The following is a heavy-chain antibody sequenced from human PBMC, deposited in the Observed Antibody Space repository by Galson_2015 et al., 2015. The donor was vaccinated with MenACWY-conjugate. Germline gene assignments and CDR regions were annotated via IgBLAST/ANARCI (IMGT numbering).Heavy chain of an antibody. V-gene: IGHV4-59*01. CDR3: ARGVNLSSMAGY. Sequence: YWSWIRQPPGKGLEWIGYMYYSGSANYNPSLKSRVTISVDTSKNQFSLRMTSVTAAGTAVYYCARGVNLSSMAGYWGQGTLVTVSS. J-gene: IGHJ4*02. D-gene: IGHD2/OR15-2a*01. CDR1: Y. CDR2: MYYSGSA.